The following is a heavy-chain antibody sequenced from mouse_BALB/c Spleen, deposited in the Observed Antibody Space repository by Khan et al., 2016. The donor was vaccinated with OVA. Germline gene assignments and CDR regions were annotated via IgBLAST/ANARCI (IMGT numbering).Heavy chain of an antibody. CDR2: IWSDGST. CDR1: GFSLTNYG. D-gene: IGHD2-10*01. V-gene: IGHV2-6-1*01. J-gene: IGHJ4*01. CDR3: ARQPYYHYYIMDY. Sequence: QVQLKQSGPGLVAPSQSLSITCTISGFSLTNYGIHWVRQPPGKGLEWLVVIWSDGSTTYNSDFKSRLSISKDNSKSQVFLKMNSLQTDDTAMYYCARQPYYHYYIMDYWGQGTSVTVSS.